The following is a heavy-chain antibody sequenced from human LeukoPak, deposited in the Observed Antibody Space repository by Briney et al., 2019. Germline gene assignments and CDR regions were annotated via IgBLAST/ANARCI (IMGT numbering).Heavy chain of an antibody. CDR1: GGSISSYY. Sequence: SETLSLTCTVSGGSISSYYRSWIRQPPGKGLEWIGYIYYSGSTNYNPSLKSRVTISVDTSKNQFSLKLSSVTAADTAVDYCARASHLYDILTGYVFDYWGQGTLVTVSS. D-gene: IGHD3-9*01. V-gene: IGHV4-59*01. J-gene: IGHJ4*02. CDR2: IYYSGST. CDR3: ARASHLYDILTGYVFDY.